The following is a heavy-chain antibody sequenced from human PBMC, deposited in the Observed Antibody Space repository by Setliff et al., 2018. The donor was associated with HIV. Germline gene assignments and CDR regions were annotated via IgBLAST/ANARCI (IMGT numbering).Heavy chain of an antibody. CDR2: IYYSGST. Sequence: PSETLSLTCTVSGYSISSGYYWGWIRQPPGKGLEWIGSIYYSGSTYYNPSLKSRVTMSADTPRNQLSLKLSSVTAADTAVYCCARGIGTRYNYYMDVWGIGTTVTVSS. CDR3: ARGIGTRYNYYMDV. V-gene: IGHV4-38-2*02. D-gene: IGHD1-20*01. CDR1: GYSISSGYY. J-gene: IGHJ6*03.